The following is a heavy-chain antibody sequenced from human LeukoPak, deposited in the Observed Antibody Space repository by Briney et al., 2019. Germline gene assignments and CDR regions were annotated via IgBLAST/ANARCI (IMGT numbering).Heavy chain of an antibody. CDR3: AELGITMIGGV. CDR1: GFTFSDNY. Sequence: PGGSLRLSCAASGFTFSDNYMSWIRQAPGKGLEWVSYISSSGNTTYNADSVKGRFTISRDNAKNSLYLQMNSLRADDTAVYYCAELGITMIGGVWGKGTTVTISS. CDR2: ISSSGNTT. V-gene: IGHV3-11*04. J-gene: IGHJ6*04. D-gene: IGHD3-10*02.